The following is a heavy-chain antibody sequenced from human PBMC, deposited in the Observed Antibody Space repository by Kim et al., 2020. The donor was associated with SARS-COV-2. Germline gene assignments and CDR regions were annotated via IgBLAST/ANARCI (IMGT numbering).Heavy chain of an antibody. Sequence: GGSLRLSCAASGFTVSSNYMSWVRQAPGKGLEWVSVIYSGGSTYYADSVKGRFTISRDNSKNTLYLQMNSLRAEDTAVYYCARGPWQQLYFDYWGQGTLVTVSS. CDR2: IYSGGST. CDR3: ARGPWQQLYFDY. D-gene: IGHD6-13*01. CDR1: GFTVSSNY. V-gene: IGHV3-53*01. J-gene: IGHJ4*02.